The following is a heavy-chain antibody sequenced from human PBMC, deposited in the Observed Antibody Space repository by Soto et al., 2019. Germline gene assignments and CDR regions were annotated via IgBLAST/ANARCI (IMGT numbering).Heavy chain of an antibody. CDR3: ARHTPAISISDH. CDR2: IYYSGST. CDR1: GGSISSSSYY. Sequence: QLQLQESGPGLVKPSETLSLTCTVSGGSISSSSYYWGWIRQPPGKGLEWIGSIYYSGSTYHNPSLRRRVTISVDTSKNQFSLKLSSVTAADTAVYYCARHTPAISISDHWGQGTLVTVSS. D-gene: IGHD2-15*01. V-gene: IGHV4-39*01. J-gene: IGHJ4*02.